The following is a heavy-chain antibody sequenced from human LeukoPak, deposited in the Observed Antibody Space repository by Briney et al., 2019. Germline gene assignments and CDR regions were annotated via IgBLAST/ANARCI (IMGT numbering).Heavy chain of an antibody. J-gene: IGHJ5*02. Sequence: PSETLSLTCAVYGGSFSGYYWSWIRQPPGKGLEWIGSIYHSGSNYYNPSLKSRATISVDTSKNQFSLRLSSMTAADTAVYYCARRRRDYNLWTCYSEIDPWGQGTLVTVSS. CDR1: GGSFSGYY. CDR2: IYHSGSN. V-gene: IGHV4-34*01. CDR3: ARRRRDYNLWTCYSEIDP. D-gene: IGHD3-3*01.